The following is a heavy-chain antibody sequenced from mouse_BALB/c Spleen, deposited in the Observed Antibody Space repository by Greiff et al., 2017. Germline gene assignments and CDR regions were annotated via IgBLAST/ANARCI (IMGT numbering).Heavy chain of an antibody. Sequence: DVMLVESGGGLVKPGGSLKLSCAASGFTFSSYAMSWVRQTPEKRLEWVASISSGGSTYYPDSVKGRFTISRDNARNILYLQMSSLRSEDTAMYYCARGYGSSYYAMDYWGQGTSVTVSS. CDR1: GFTFSSYA. CDR2: ISSGGST. CDR3: ARGYGSSYYAMDY. V-gene: IGHV5-6-5*01. J-gene: IGHJ4*01. D-gene: IGHD1-1*01.